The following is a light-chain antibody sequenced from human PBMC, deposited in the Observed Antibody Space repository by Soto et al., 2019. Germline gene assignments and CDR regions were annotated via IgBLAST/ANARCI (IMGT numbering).Light chain of an antibody. V-gene: IGLV1-47*01. J-gene: IGLJ2*01. CDR3: EGWYGRGTLVV. CDR1: SSNIGSKY. Sequence: QSVLTQPPSASGTPGQRVTISCSGTSSNIGSKYVYWYQQLPGTAPQLLIYRNNQRPSGVPDPFSGSKAGTSASLAITALRSEEEADYYCEGWYGRGTLVVFGAGSKLA. CDR2: RNN.